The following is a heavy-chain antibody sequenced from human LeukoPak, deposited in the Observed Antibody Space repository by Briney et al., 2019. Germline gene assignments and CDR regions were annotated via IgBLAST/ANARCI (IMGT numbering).Heavy chain of an antibody. CDR3: ARLSEAGSSGWTLDY. V-gene: IGHV4-39*07. CDR1: GGSISSTSYY. Sequence: PSETLSLTCTVSGGSISSTSYYWGWIRQPPGKGLEWIGNIYYSGSTYYNPSLKSRVTISVDTSKNQFSLKLSSVTAADTAVYYCARLSEAGSSGWTLDYWGQGTLVTVSS. CDR2: IYYSGST. J-gene: IGHJ4*02. D-gene: IGHD6-19*01.